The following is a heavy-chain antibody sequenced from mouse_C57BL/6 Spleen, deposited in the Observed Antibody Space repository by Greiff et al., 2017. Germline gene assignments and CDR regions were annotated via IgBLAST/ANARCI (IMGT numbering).Heavy chain of an antibody. CDR2: IDPSDSST. CDR1: GYTFTSYW. D-gene: IGHD2-3*01. V-gene: IGHV1-50*01. J-gene: IGHJ2*01. Sequence: QVQLQQPGAELVKPGASVKLSCKASGYTFTSYWMQWVKQRPGQGLEWIGEIDPSDSSTNYNQKFKGQATLTVDKSSSTAYMQLSSLTSEDSAFYYCARSRVTAGYWGQGTTLTVSS. CDR3: ARSRVTAGY.